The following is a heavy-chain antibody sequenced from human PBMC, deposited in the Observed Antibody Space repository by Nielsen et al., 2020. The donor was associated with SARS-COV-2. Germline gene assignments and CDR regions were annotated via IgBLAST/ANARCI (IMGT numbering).Heavy chain of an antibody. V-gene: IGHV1-46*02. D-gene: IGHD6-19*01. CDR2: INPSDGRT. J-gene: IGHJ4*02. CDR1: GYTFNKDF. CDR3: ATSWYLYPTSGWTPHVVH. Sequence: ASVKVSCKASGYTFNKDFVHWVRQAPGQGLEWTGRINPSDGRTTSAEKFQGRVTMTRDTSSSTVYMELSSLRSDDTAVYYCATSWYLYPTSGWTPHVVHWGQGTLVTVSS.